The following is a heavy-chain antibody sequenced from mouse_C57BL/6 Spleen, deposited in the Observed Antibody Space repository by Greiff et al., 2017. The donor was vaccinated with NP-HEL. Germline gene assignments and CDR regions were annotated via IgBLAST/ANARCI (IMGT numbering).Heavy chain of an antibody. D-gene: IGHD2-3*01. CDR1: GFTFSSYA. CDR2: ISDGGSYT. CDR3: ARDDGYYGFDY. V-gene: IGHV5-4*01. J-gene: IGHJ2*01. Sequence: EVQVVESGGGLVKPGGSLKLSCAASGFTFSSYAMSWVRQTPEKRLEWVATISDGGSYTYYPDNVKGRFTISRDNAKNNLYLQMSHLKSEDTAMYYCARDDGYYGFDYWGQGTTLTVSS.